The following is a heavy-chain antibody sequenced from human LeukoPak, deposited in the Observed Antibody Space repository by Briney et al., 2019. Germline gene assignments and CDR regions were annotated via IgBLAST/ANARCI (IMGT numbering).Heavy chain of an antibody. CDR3: ARVGVATQFDP. CDR2: INWNGGST. J-gene: IGHJ5*02. CDR1: GFTFDDFG. D-gene: IGHD5-12*01. V-gene: IGHV3-20*04. Sequence: PGGSLRLSCAASGFTFDDFGMSWVRQAPGKGLEWVSGINWNGGSTDSTDSVKGRFTISRDNAKNSLYLQMNSLRVEDTAVYYCARVGVATQFDPWGQGTLVTVSS.